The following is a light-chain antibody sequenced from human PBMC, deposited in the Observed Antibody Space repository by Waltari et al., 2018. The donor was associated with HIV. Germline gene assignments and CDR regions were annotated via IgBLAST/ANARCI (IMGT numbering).Light chain of an antibody. CDR1: SPNIGSYT. Sequence: QSVLTQPPSASGTPGQRISIPCSGCSPNIGSYTVNWYQQLPGAAPKLLIYNNNQRPSGVPDRFSGSKSGTSASLAISGLQSEDEADYYCAAWDDSLNGYVFGTGTKVTVL. V-gene: IGLV1-44*01. CDR2: NNN. CDR3: AAWDDSLNGYV. J-gene: IGLJ1*01.